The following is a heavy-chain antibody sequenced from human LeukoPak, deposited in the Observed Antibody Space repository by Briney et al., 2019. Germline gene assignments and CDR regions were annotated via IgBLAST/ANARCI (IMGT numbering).Heavy chain of an antibody. CDR1: GFTFSNAW. CDR2: IKSKTDGGTT. D-gene: IGHD5-18*01. CDR3: TRDPLLRGYSYGPNDAFDI. V-gene: IGHV3-15*01. Sequence: GGSLRLSCAASGFTFSNAWMSWVRQAPGKGLEWVGRIKSKTDGGTTDYAAPVKGRFTISRDDSKSIAYLQMNSLKTEDTAVYYCTRDPLLRGYSYGPNDAFDIWGQGTMVTVSS. J-gene: IGHJ3*02.